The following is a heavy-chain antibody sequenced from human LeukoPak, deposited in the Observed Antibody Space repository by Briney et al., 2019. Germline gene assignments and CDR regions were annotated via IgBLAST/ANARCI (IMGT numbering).Heavy chain of an antibody. V-gene: IGHV4-59*01. J-gene: IGHJ5*02. D-gene: IGHD6-13*01. Sequence: SETLSLTCTVSDGSISNSYWSWIRQPPGKGLDWIGYIYYSGSTNYNPSLKSRVTISVDTSKNQFSLKLSSVTAADTAVYYCARVVVAADGAGWFDPWGQGTLVTVSS. CDR2: IYYSGST. CDR1: DGSISNSY. CDR3: ARVVVAADGAGWFDP.